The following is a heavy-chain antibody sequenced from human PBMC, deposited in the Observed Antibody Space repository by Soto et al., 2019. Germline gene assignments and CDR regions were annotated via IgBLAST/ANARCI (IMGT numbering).Heavy chain of an antibody. CDR3: ARDWYSSGWYGNDAFDI. Sequence: QVQLVQSGAEVKKPGSSVKVSCKASGGTFSSYAISWVRQAPGQGLEWMGGIIPIFGTANYAQKFQGRVTITADKSTSTAYMELSSLRSEDTAVYYCARDWYSSGWYGNDAFDIWGQGTMVTVSS. CDR1: GGTFSSYA. V-gene: IGHV1-69*06. J-gene: IGHJ3*02. CDR2: IIPIFGTA. D-gene: IGHD6-19*01.